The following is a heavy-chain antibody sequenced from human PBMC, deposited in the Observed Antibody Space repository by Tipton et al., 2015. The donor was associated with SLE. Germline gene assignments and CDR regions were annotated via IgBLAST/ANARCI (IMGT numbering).Heavy chain of an antibody. CDR3: ARGRFDY. CDR1: GGSFSGYY. CDR2: IYYSGST. J-gene: IGHJ4*02. V-gene: IGHV4-34*01. Sequence: TLSLTCAVYGGSFSGYYWSWIRQPPGKGLEWIGSIYYSGSTYYNPSLKSRVTISVDTSKNQFSLKLSSVTAADTAVYYCARGRFDYWGQGTLVTVSS.